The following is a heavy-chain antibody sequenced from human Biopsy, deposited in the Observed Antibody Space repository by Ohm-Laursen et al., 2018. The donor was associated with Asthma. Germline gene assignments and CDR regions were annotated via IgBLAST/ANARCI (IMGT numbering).Heavy chain of an antibody. D-gene: IGHD3-22*01. J-gene: IGHJ4*02. CDR3: ARGDSSNWSHYYFDY. CDR1: GFAVSRDH. V-gene: IGHV3-53*01. Sequence: GQTLSLTCAASGFAVSRDHMFWVRQAPGKGLEWVSVIYSGGTSHTADSVRGRFTISRDYSKNTLYLQMLSLRAEDTAVYYCARGDSSNWSHYYFDYWGQGTLVTVSS. CDR2: IYSGGTS.